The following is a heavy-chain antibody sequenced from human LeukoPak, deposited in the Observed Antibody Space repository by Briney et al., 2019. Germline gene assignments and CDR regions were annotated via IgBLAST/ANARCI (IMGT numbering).Heavy chain of an antibody. CDR3: AKETGDILTGSYYYYYYGMDV. CDR1: GFTFSSYA. J-gene: IGHJ6*04. D-gene: IGHD3-9*01. Sequence: GGSLRLSCAASGFTFSSYAMHWVRQAPGKGLEWVAVISYDGSNKYYADSVKGRFTISRDNSKNTLYLQMNSLRAEDTAVYYCAKETGDILTGSYYYYYYGMDVWGKGTTVTVSS. V-gene: IGHV3-30*04. CDR2: ISYDGSNK.